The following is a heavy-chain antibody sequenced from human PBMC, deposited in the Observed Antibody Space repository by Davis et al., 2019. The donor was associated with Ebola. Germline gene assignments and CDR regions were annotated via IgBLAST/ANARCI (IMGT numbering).Heavy chain of an antibody. Sequence: ASVKVSCKASGYIFTSYAMQWGRQAPGQRPEWMGWINAGNGNTKYSQKFQGRVTITRDTSACTAYVELSRLRSEGAAVYYCARPSDFRGGYSLYYFDYWGQGTLVTVSS. D-gene: IGHD3-3*01. CDR1: GYIFTSYA. V-gene: IGHV1-3*01. CDR3: ARPSDFRGGYSLYYFDY. CDR2: INAGNGNT. J-gene: IGHJ4*02.